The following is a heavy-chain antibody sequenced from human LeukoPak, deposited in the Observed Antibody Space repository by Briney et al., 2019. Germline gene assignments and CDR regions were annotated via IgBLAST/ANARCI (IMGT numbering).Heavy chain of an antibody. CDR2: ISSSSSYI. J-gene: IGHJ6*02. CDR3: ARDRAARLVGYYYYGMDV. D-gene: IGHD6-6*01. V-gene: IGHV3-21*01. CDR1: GFTFSSYS. Sequence: PGGSLRLSCAASGFTFSSYSMNWVRQAPGKGLEWVSSISSSSSYIYYADSVKGRFTNSRDNAKNSLYLQMNSLRAEDTAVYYCARDRAARLVGYYYYGMDVWGQGTTVTVSS.